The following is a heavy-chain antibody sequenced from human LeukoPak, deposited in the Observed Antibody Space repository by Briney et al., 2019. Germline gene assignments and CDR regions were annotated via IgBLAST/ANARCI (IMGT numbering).Heavy chain of an antibody. CDR1: GFSLSTSGVG. D-gene: IGHD3-3*01. CDR2: IYWNDDK. J-gene: IGHJ4*02. V-gene: IGHV2-5*01. CDR3: AHSYYDFWSGYAPIDY. Sequence: SGPTLVKPTQTLTLTCTFSGFSLSTSGVGVGWIRQPPGKALEWLALIYWNDDKRYSPSLKSRLTITKDTSKNQVVLTMTNMDPVDTATYYCAHSYYDFWSGYAPIDYWGQGTLVTVSS.